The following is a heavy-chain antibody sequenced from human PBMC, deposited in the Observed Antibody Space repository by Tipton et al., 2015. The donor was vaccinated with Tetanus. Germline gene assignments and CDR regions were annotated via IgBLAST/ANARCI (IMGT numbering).Heavy chain of an antibody. CDR1: GGSINNYY. CDR3: ARTPDYYYGMDV. Sequence: TLSLTCTVSGGSINNYYWSWIRQPPGKGLEWIGYIYYSGTTNYNPSLKSRVTISTDKSKNQVSLRLNSVTAADTAVYFCARTPDYYYGMDVWGQGTTVTVSS. J-gene: IGHJ6*02. V-gene: IGHV4-59*12. CDR2: IYYSGTT.